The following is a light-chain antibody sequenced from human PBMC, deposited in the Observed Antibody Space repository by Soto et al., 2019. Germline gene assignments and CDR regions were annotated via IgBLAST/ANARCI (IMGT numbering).Light chain of an antibody. Sequence: EIVLTQSPDTLSLSPGERSTLFFRASQTLSINSLAWYQQKPGQAPRLLIYAASTRHTGIPDRFNGSGSGTDFALTINRLEPEDFAVYFCQQYDGAPLTFGPGTKVDIK. CDR3: QQYDGAPLT. V-gene: IGKV3-20*01. CDR1: QTLSINS. J-gene: IGKJ3*01. CDR2: AAS.